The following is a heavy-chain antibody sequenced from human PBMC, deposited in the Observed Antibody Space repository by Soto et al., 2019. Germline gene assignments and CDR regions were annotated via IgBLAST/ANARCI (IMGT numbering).Heavy chain of an antibody. CDR1: GSTFTIYA. V-gene: IGHV1-18*01. J-gene: IGHJ4*02. CDR3: ASRVYGSGSYYPYY. D-gene: IGHD3-10*01. Sequence: ASVKVSCKAPGSTFTIYAISRARLAAGQVLESMVWLSAYNGNTNYPKTIQGRVTMTTDTSTNTAYMDLRSQRTDDTAGYYCASRVYGSGSYYPYYWGQGTLVTVSS. CDR2: LSAYNGNT.